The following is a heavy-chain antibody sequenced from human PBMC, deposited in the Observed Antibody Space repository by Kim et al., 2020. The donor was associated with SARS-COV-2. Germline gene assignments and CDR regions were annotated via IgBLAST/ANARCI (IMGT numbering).Heavy chain of an antibody. V-gene: IGHV3-23*01. D-gene: IGHD2-2*01. Sequence: KGRFTISRDNSKNTLYLQMNSLRAEDTAVYYCAKDAYCSSTSCLRRQFDYWGQGTLVTVSS. CDR3: AKDAYCSSTSCLRRQFDY. J-gene: IGHJ4*02.